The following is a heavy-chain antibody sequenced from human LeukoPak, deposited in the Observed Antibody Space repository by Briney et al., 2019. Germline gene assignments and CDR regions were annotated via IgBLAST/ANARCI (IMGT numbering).Heavy chain of an antibody. CDR3: ARLGEKADFDY. CDR2: IKQDGSES. CDR1: GFTFSSYW. V-gene: IGHV3-7*01. D-gene: IGHD3-16*01. J-gene: IGHJ4*02. Sequence: GGSLRLSCAASGFTFSSYWMNWVRQAPGKGLEWVANIKQDGSESYYVDSVKGRFTFSRDNAKNSLYLQINSLRAEDTAVYYCARLGEKADFDYWGQGTLVTVSS.